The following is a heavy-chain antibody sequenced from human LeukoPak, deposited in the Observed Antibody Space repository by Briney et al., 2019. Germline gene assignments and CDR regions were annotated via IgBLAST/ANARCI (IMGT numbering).Heavy chain of an antibody. CDR1: GFTFSSYA. V-gene: IGHV3-23*01. CDR3: AKRYSSGWLFDY. CDR2: ISGSGGST. J-gene: IGHJ4*02. D-gene: IGHD6-19*01. Sequence: GGSLRLSCAASGFTFSSYAMSWVRQAPGKGLEWVSAISGSGGSTYHADSVKGRFTISRDNSKDTLYLQMNSLRAEDTAVYYCAKRYSSGWLFDYWGQGTLVTVSS.